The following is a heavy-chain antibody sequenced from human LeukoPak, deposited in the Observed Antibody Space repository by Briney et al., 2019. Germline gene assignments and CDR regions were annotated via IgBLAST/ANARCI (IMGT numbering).Heavy chain of an antibody. CDR2: INPNSGGT. J-gene: IGHJ4*02. Sequence: ASVKVSCKASGYTFTGYYMHWVRQAPGQGLEWMGWINPNSGGTNYEQKFQGRVTMTRDTSISTAYMELSRLRSDDTAVYYCARGHIVVVMYDYWGQGTLVTVSS. V-gene: IGHV1-2*02. CDR1: GYTFTGYY. D-gene: IGHD2-21*01. CDR3: ARGHIVVVMYDY.